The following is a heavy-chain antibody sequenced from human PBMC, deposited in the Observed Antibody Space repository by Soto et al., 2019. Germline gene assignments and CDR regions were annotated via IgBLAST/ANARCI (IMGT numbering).Heavy chain of an antibody. CDR1: GGTFSSYA. Sequence: QVQLVQSGAEVKKPGSSVKVSCKASGGTFSSYAISWVRQAPGQGLEWMGGIITIFGTANYGQKFQGRVTITADESTSTAYMELSSLRSDDTGVYYCERVVTEYSSCWGAFDYWGQGTLVTVSS. J-gene: IGHJ4*01. D-gene: IGHD6-13*01. CDR2: IITIFGTA. V-gene: IGHV1-69*01. CDR3: ERVVTEYSSCWGAFDY.